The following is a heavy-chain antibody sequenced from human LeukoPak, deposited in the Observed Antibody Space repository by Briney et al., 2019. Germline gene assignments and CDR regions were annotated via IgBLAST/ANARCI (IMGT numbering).Heavy chain of an antibody. Sequence: GGSLRLSCAASGFTFSTYSMNWVRQAPGKGLEWVSSITSSNSYIHYADSVKGRFTISRDNAKNSLYLQMNSLRAEDMAIYYCTRDQNFYGSGRGFDPWGQGTLVTVSS. CDR3: TRDQNFYGSGRGFDP. CDR2: ITSSNSYI. CDR1: GFTFSTYS. D-gene: IGHD3-10*01. J-gene: IGHJ5*02. V-gene: IGHV3-21*01.